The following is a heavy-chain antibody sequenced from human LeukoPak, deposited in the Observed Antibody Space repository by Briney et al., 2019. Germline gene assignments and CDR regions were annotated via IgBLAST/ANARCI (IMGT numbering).Heavy chain of an antibody. Sequence: PRASVKVSCKASGYTFTSYGINWVRQAPGQGLEWMGWISAYNGNTNYAQKLQGRVTMTRDTSTSTVYMELRSLRSDDTALYYCARGGDMRVVGAFDIWGQGTMVTVSS. D-gene: IGHD3-22*01. CDR2: ISAYNGNT. J-gene: IGHJ3*02. CDR3: ARGGDMRVVGAFDI. V-gene: IGHV1-18*01. CDR1: GYTFTSYG.